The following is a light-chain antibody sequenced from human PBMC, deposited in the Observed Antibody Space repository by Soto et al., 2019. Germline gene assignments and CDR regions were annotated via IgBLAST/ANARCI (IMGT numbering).Light chain of an antibody. V-gene: IGKV3-20*01. CDR1: QSVRNNY. CDR2: GAS. J-gene: IGKJ5*01. CDR3: QLYGNPRIT. Sequence: TGLTQSPGTLSLSTGERATLSCRASQSVRNNYLAWYQQKPGQAPRLLISGASSRAAGIPDRFSGSGSETDFTLTISRLEPEDFALYFCQLYGNPRITFGQGTLLEIK.